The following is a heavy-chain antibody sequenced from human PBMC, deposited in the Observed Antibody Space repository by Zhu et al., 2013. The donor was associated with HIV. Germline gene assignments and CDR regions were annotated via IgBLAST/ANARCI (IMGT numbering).Heavy chain of an antibody. Sequence: EVQLVESGGGLVQPGGSLRLSCAASGFTFSSYEMNWVRQAPGKGLEWVSYISSSGSTIYYADSVKGRFTISRDNAKNSLYLQMNSLRAEDTAVYYCARARSSGWYPMAAFDIWGQGTMVTVSS. J-gene: IGHJ3*02. CDR1: GFTFSSYE. CDR2: ISSSGSTI. V-gene: IGHV3-48*03. D-gene: IGHD6-19*01. CDR3: ARARSSGWYPMAAFDI.